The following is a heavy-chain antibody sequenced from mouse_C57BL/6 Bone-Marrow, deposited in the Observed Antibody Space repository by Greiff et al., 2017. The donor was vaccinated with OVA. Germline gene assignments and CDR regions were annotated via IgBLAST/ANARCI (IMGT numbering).Heavy chain of an antibody. CDR2: IRLKSDNYAT. CDR3: TQFSYGSSP. CDR1: GFTFSNYW. D-gene: IGHD1-1*01. J-gene: IGHJ4*01. Sequence: EVMLVESGGGLVQPGGSMKLSCVASGFTFSNYWMNWVRQSPEKGLEWVAQIRLKSDNYATHYAESVKGRFTISRDDSKSSVYLQMNNLRAEDTGIYYCTQFSYGSSPWGQGTSVTVSS. V-gene: IGHV6-3*01.